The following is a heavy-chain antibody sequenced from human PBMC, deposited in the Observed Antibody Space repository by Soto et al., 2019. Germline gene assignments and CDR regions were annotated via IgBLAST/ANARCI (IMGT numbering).Heavy chain of an antibody. CDR2: INHSGST. CDR1: GGSFSGYY. J-gene: IGHJ4*02. CDR3: ARVGQTTGMHYFAY. Sequence: SETLSLSCAVYGGSFSGYYWSWIRQPPGKGLEWIGEINHSGSTNYNPSLKSRVTISVDTSKNQFSLKLSSVTAADTAVYYCARVGQTTGMHYFAYWGQGTLVTGSS. V-gene: IGHV4-34*01. D-gene: IGHD4-17*01.